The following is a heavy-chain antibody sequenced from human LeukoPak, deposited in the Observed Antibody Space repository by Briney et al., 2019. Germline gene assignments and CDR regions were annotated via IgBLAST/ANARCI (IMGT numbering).Heavy chain of an antibody. CDR3: AREPRGGTTDLWYYYYGMDV. Sequence: EASVKVSCKASGGTFSSYAISWVRQAPGQGLEWMGGIIPIFGTANYAQKFQGRVTITADESTSTAYMELSSLRSEDTAVYYCAREPRGGTTDLWYYYYGMDVWGKGTTVTVSS. V-gene: IGHV1-69*01. D-gene: IGHD1-1*01. J-gene: IGHJ6*04. CDR1: GGTFSSYA. CDR2: IIPIFGTA.